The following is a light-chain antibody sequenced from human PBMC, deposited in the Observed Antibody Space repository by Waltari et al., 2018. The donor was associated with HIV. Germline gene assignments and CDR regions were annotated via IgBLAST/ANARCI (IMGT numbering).Light chain of an antibody. CDR2: DVT. Sequence: QSALTQPASVSGSRGQSITMSCTGTSSDIGAYNHVSWFQQRPGKAPKLIIYDVTGRPSGVSKLFSGSKSGITASLTISGLQADDEGDYYCSSYTASNTLWVFGGGTKLTVL. CDR1: SSDIGAYNH. CDR3: SSYTASNTLWV. J-gene: IGLJ3*02. V-gene: IGLV2-14*03.